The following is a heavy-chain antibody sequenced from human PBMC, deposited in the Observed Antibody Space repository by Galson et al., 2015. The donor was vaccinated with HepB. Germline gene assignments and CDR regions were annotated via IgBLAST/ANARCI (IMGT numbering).Heavy chain of an antibody. D-gene: IGHD6-13*01. Sequence: SVKVSCKASGGTFSSYAISWVRQAPGQGLEWMGGIIPIFGTANYAQKFQGRVTITADESTSTAYMELSSLRSEDTAVYYCTRLADFSGYSSSWGQGTLVTVSS. CDR1: GGTFSSYA. J-gene: IGHJ4*02. V-gene: IGHV1-69*13. CDR3: TRLADFSGYSSS. CDR2: IIPIFGTA.